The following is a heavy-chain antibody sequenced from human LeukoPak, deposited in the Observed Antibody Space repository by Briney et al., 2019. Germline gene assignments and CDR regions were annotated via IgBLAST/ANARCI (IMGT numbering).Heavy chain of an antibody. CDR3: VKRIQSALAAGY. D-gene: IGHD5-18*01. Sequence: GSLRLSCAASGFTFSSYGMSWVRQAPGKGLEWVSDISGSGGNTYYAKSVRGRFTISRDNSKNTLYLQMNSLRAGDTAIYYCVKRIQSALAAGYWGQGALVTVSS. J-gene: IGHJ4*02. V-gene: IGHV3-23*01. CDR2: ISGSGGNT. CDR1: GFTFSSYG.